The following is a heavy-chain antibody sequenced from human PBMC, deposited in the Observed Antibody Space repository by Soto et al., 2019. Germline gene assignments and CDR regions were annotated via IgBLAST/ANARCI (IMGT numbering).Heavy chain of an antibody. V-gene: IGHV3-30-3*01. CDR2: ISYDGNTQ. CDR1: GFTLSSYS. CDR3: AKVSRPSRISTPDFDY. J-gene: IGHJ4*02. Sequence: GGSLRLSWAASGFTLSSYSIHWVRQAPGKGLDWVAVISYDGNTQFYGDSVKGRFIVSRDNSRNTLYLQMNNLRAEDTAVYYCAKVSRPSRISTPDFDYWGQGTLVTVSS.